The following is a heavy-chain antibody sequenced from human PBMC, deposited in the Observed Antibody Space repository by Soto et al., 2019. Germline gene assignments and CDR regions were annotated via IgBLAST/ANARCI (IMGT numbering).Heavy chain of an antibody. CDR2: IRYDGSNI. Sequence: HPGGSLRLSCAASGSIFRGYGMHWVRQAPGKGLEWVAVIRYDGSNINYADSVMGRFTISRDNSKNTLYLEMNSLRAEDTAVYYCARDGIGGTTIRGYVDYWGQGNLVTVSS. D-gene: IGHD2-15*01. CDR1: GSIFRGYG. CDR3: ARDGIGGTTIRGYVDY. J-gene: IGHJ4*02. V-gene: IGHV3-33*01.